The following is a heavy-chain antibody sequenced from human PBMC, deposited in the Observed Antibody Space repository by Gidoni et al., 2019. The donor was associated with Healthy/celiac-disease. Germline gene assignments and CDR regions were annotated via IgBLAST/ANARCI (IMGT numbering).Heavy chain of an antibody. J-gene: IGHJ5*02. D-gene: IGHD3-3*01. V-gene: IGHV3-23*01. Sequence: EVQLLESGGGLVQPGGSLSLSCSASGFPFSSYAMSWVRQAPGKGLELVSAISGSGGSTYYADSVKCRFTISRDNSKNTLYLQMNSLRAEDTAVYYCAKDRPITIFGVVIAWGQGTLVTVSS. CDR2: ISGSGGST. CDR3: AKDRPITIFGVVIA. CDR1: GFPFSSYA.